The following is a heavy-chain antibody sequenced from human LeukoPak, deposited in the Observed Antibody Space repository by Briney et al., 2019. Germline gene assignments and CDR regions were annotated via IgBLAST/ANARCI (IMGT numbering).Heavy chain of an antibody. Sequence: SETLSPTCTVSGGSISSYYWSWIRQPAGKGLEWIGRIYTSGSTNYNPSLKSRVTMSVDTSKNQFSLKLSSVTAADTAVYYCAAGGSGSSRPHYWGQGTLVTVSS. V-gene: IGHV4-4*07. J-gene: IGHJ4*02. CDR1: GGSISSYY. CDR3: AAGGSGSSRPHY. D-gene: IGHD3-10*01. CDR2: IYTSGST.